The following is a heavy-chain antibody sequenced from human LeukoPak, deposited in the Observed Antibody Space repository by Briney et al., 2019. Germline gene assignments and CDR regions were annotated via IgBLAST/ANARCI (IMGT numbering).Heavy chain of an antibody. CDR2: IYDNGKT. J-gene: IGHJ5*02. Sequence: SETLSLTCSVSGGSVSSYYWTWIRQPPKKGLEWLGHIYDNGKTNYNPSLKSRVTFSVDTSNNQISLRLRSVTAADTAVYYCVRNTLDLDTWGQGTLVTVSS. CDR1: GGSVSSYY. D-gene: IGHD3-22*01. V-gene: IGHV4-59*02. CDR3: VRNTLDLDT.